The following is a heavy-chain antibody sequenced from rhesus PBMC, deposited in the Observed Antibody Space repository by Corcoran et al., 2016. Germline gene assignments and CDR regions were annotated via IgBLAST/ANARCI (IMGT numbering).Heavy chain of an antibody. D-gene: IGHD4-35*01. V-gene: IGHV4-106*01. CDR2: SYGRGGSH. Sequence: HVQLQESGPGLVKPSETLSLTCAVSGGSISDDYYWSWIRQPPGKGLGWIGYSYGRGGSHNYHTSLKIRGTISRDTSKNQFSLKVSSVTAADTAVYYCARSSFYGHSEYFEFWGQGALVTVSS. CDR1: GGSISDDYY. CDR3: ARSSFYGHSEYFEF. J-gene: IGHJ1*01.